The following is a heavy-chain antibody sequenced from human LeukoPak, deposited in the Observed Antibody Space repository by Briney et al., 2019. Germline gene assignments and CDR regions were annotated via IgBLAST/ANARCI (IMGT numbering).Heavy chain of an antibody. V-gene: IGHV3-7*01. CDR2: IKQDGSEK. Sequence: GGSLRLSCAASGFTFSSYWMSWVRQAPGKGLEWVANIKQDGSEKYYVDSVKGRFTISRDNAKNSLYLQMNSLRAEDTAVYYCAKDPTPRIVGATIDYWGQGTLVTVSS. J-gene: IGHJ4*02. D-gene: IGHD1-26*01. CDR1: GFTFSSYW. CDR3: AKDPTPRIVGATIDY.